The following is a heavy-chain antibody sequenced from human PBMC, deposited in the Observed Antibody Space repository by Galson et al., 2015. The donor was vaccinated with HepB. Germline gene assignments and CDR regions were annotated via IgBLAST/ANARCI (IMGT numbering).Heavy chain of an antibody. D-gene: IGHD3-16*01. CDR2: IIPNNGNT. J-gene: IGHJ6*03. Sequence: SVKVSCKASGDTFSTYTISWVRQAPGQGLEWMGWIIPNNGNTNYAQKLQGRVTITTDTSTSTAYMELRSLRSDDTAVYYCARDWARLRLVLNMDVWGKGTMVTVSS. CDR1: GDTFSTYT. V-gene: IGHV1-18*01. CDR3: ARDWARLRLVLNMDV.